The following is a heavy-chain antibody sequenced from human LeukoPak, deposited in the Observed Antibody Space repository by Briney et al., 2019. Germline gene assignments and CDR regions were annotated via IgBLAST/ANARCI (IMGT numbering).Heavy chain of an antibody. D-gene: IGHD4/OR15-4a*01. CDR2: ISKDGSST. Sequence: GGSLRVSCEASGFSFSIYTLHWVRQAPGKGLEWVGVISKDGSSTHYADSVRGRFTISRDNSKNTLYLQMDSLRVEDMGVYFCARAPPTIGIDYWGQGTLVIVSS. J-gene: IGHJ4*02. CDR1: GFSFSIYT. V-gene: IGHV3-30*04. CDR3: ARAPPTIGIDY.